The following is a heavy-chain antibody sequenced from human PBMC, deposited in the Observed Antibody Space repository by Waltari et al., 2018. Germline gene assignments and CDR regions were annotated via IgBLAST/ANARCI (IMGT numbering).Heavy chain of an antibody. D-gene: IGHD3-3*01. Sequence: QLQLQESGPGLVKPSETLSLTCSVSGGSISSSSFFWGWIRQPPGKGLEWIWSLYYTGNTYYNPSLKSRVTISADTSKNQFSLKLSSVTAADTAVYYCARHMPYYDSIYYFDYWGQGTLVTVSS. CDR2: LYYTGNT. CDR1: GGSISSSSFF. CDR3: ARHMPYYDSIYYFDY. J-gene: IGHJ4*02. V-gene: IGHV4-39*01.